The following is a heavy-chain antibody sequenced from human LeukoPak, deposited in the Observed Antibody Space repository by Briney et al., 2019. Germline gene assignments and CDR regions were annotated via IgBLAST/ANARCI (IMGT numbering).Heavy chain of an antibody. CDR3: ARDSVCSGGSCYSHYFDY. CDR1: GYTFTSYG. J-gene: IGHJ4*02. Sequence: ASVKVSCKASGYTFTSYGISWVRQAPGQGLEWMGWISAYNGNTNYAQKLQGRVAMTTDTSTSTAYMELRSLRSDDTAVYYCARDSVCSGGSCYSHYFDYWGQGTLVTVPS. V-gene: IGHV1-18*04. CDR2: ISAYNGNT. D-gene: IGHD2-15*01.